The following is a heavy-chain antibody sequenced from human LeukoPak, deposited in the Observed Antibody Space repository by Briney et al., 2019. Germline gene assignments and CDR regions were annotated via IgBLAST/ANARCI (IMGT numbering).Heavy chain of an antibody. D-gene: IGHD6-19*01. CDR3: TRAVAGHPD. V-gene: IGHV4-34*01. CDR1: GVAFSNYY. J-gene: IGHJ4*02. Sequence: SETLSLTCAVSGVAFSNYYWSWVRRSPTKGLEWIGEINHSGYTNYNPSLKSRVTISIDTSKNQFSLMVTSVTAADTGVYYCTRAVAGHPDWGQGTLVTVAS. CDR2: INHSGYT.